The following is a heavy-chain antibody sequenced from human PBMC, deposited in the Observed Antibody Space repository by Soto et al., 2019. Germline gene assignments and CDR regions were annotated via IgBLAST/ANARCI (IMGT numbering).Heavy chain of an antibody. V-gene: IGHV1-8*01. CDR1: GFTQTTYD. D-gene: IGHD1-20*01. Sequence: GASANGARKAPGFTQTTYDIIWRRQASGQGLEWMGCVNPSSGNTVYAQKFHGRVTMTRDTSISTAYMELSSLKSDDTALYYCARASMYIWNDHWGQGTLVTVSS. J-gene: IGHJ5*02. CDR3: ARASMYIWNDH. CDR2: VNPSSGNT.